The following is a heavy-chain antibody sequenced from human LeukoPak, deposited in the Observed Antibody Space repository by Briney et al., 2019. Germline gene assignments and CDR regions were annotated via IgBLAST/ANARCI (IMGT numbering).Heavy chain of an antibody. Sequence: SETLSLTCTVSGGSINNYYWSWVRQPPGKGLEWIGYIYYSGSTHYNPSLKSRVTISVDTSKNQFSLKLSSVTAADTAVYYCARGVDFWSGYYTGGHWFDPWGQGTLVTVSS. D-gene: IGHD3-3*01. V-gene: IGHV4-59*01. CDR3: ARGVDFWSGYYTGGHWFDP. CDR2: IYYSGST. J-gene: IGHJ5*02. CDR1: GGSINNYY.